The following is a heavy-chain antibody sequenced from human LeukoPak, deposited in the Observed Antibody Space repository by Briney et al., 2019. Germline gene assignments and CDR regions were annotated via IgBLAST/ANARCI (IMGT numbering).Heavy chain of an antibody. J-gene: IGHJ6*02. Sequence: ASVKVSCKASGGTFSSYAISWERQAPGQGLEWMGGIIPIFGTANYAQKFQGRVTITADESTSTAYMELSSLRSEDTAVYYCARRVVLMGDYYYYGMDVWGQGTTVTVSS. V-gene: IGHV1-69*13. D-gene: IGHD2-8*01. CDR2: IIPIFGTA. CDR1: GGTFSSYA. CDR3: ARRVVLMGDYYYYGMDV.